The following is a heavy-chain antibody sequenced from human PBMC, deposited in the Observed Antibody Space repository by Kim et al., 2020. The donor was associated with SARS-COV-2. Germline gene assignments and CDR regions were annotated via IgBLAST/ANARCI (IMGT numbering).Heavy chain of an antibody. CDR3: AKDEVGSSSP. D-gene: IGHD6-13*01. V-gene: IGHV3-33*06. CDR2: KK. J-gene: IGHJ5*02. Sequence: KKYYADSVKDRFTISRDNSKNTLYLQMNGLRAEDTAVYYCAKDEVGSSSPWGQGTLVTVSS.